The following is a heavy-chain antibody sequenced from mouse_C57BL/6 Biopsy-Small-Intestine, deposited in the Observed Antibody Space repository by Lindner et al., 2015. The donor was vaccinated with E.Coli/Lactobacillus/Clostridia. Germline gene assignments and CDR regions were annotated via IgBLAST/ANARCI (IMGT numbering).Heavy chain of an antibody. J-gene: IGHJ2*01. CDR2: INPGSGGT. CDR1: GYAFTNYL. CDR3: ASYGYDFDY. D-gene: IGHD2-2*01. Sequence: VQLQESGAELVRPGTSVKVSCKASGYAFTNYLIEWVKQRPGQGLEWIGVINPGSGGTNYNEKFKGKATLTADKSSSTAYMQLSSLTSEDSAVYFCASYGYDFDYWGQGTTLTVSS. V-gene: IGHV1-54*01.